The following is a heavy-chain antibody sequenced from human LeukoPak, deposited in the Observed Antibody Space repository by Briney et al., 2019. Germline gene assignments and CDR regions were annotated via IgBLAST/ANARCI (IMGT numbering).Heavy chain of an antibody. J-gene: IGHJ4*02. CDR3: ARELSGTTSYYFDY. Sequence: QPGGSLRLSCAASGFTFTSYAMNWVRQAPGKGLEWVSYISTSGNTRYYADSVKGRFTISRDNAKNSLYLQMNSLRVEDTAVYYCARELSGTTSYYFDYWGQGTLVTVSS. D-gene: IGHD1-7*01. V-gene: IGHV3-48*03. CDR1: GFTFTSYA. CDR2: ISTSGNTR.